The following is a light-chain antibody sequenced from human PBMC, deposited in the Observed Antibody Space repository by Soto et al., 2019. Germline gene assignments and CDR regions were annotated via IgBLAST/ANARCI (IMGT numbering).Light chain of an antibody. J-gene: IGKJ1*01. CDR1: QSVSSNY. Sequence: EIVLTQSPGTLSLSPGERATLSCRASQSVSSNYLAWYQQKPGQAPRLLIYGTSSRATGVPDRFSGSGSGTDFTLTISRLEPEDLAVYYCHQYNTSPRTFAQGTKVDIK. V-gene: IGKV3-20*01. CDR3: HQYNTSPRT. CDR2: GTS.